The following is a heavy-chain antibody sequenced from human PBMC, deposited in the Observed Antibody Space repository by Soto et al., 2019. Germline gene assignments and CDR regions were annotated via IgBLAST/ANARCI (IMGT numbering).Heavy chain of an antibody. CDR2: INGDGSNT. Sequence: EVQLVESGGTLVQPGGSLRLSCAATGFTFTNYWMHWVRQAPGKGLVWGSRINGDGSNTFYADSVKGRLTNSRDNAENTGYLQMNSLRAEDTAVYYCARGIQYRYGMDVWGQGTTVTVSS. CDR1: GFTFTNYW. V-gene: IGHV3-74*01. J-gene: IGHJ6*02. D-gene: IGHD3-16*02. CDR3: ARGIQYRYGMDV.